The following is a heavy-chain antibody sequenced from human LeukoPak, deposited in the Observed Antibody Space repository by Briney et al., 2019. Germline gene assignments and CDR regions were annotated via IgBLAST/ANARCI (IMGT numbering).Heavy chain of an antibody. V-gene: IGHV4-4*07. CDR1: GGSISSYY. CDR3: ARGKSLQSKGDYYYYYMDV. J-gene: IGHJ6*03. CDR2: MYTSGST. Sequence: PSETLSLTCTVSGGSISSYYWSWIRQPAGQGLEYIGRMYTSGSTNYNPSLKSRVTISVDTSKNQFSLKLSSVTAADTAVYYCARGKSLQSKGDYYYYYMDVWGKGTTVTVSS. D-gene: IGHD4-11*01.